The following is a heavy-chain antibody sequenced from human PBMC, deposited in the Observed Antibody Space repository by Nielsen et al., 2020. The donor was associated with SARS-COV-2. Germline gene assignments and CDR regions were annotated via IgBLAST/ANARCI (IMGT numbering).Heavy chain of an antibody. CDR3: ARAGYSYGFGWFDP. J-gene: IGHJ5*02. CDR2: IYYSGST. D-gene: IGHD5-18*01. CDR1: GGSISSGGYY. Sequence: LRLSCTVSGGSISSGGYYWSWIRQHPGKGLEWIGYIYYSGSTYYNPSLKSRVTISVDTSKNQFSLKLSSVTAADTAVYYCARAGYSYGFGWFDPWGQGTLVTVSS. V-gene: IGHV4-31*03.